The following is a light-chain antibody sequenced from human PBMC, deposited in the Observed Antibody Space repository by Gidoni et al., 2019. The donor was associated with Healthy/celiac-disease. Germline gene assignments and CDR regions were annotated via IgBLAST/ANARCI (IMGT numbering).Light chain of an antibody. Sequence: DIQMTQSPSSLSASVGDRVTNTCQASKDISNYLNWYQQKPGKAPKLLIYDASNLETGVPSRFSGSGSGTDFTFTISSLQPEDIATYYCQQYDNLPWTFGQGTKVEIK. V-gene: IGKV1-33*01. CDR3: QQYDNLPWT. J-gene: IGKJ1*01. CDR2: DAS. CDR1: KDISNY.